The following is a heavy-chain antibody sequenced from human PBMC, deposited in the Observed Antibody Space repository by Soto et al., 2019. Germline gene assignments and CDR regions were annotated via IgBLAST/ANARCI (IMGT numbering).Heavy chain of an antibody. J-gene: IGHJ5*02. CDR2: INHSGST. CDR1: GGSFSGYY. V-gene: IGHV4-34*01. CDR3: ARAGPRIPIFGVVIVSAVWFDP. D-gene: IGHD3-3*01. Sequence: SETLSLTCAVYGGSFSGYYWSWIRQPPGKGLEWIGEINHSGSTNYNPSLKSRVTISVDTSKNQFSLKLSSVTAADTAVYYCARAGPRIPIFGVVIVSAVWFDPWGQGTLVTVSS.